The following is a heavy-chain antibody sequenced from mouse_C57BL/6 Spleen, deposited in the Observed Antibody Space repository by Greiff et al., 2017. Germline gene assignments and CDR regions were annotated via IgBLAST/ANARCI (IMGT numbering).Heavy chain of an antibody. Sequence: QVQLQQSGAELVKPGASVKLSCKASGYTFTSYWMQWVKQRPGQGLEWIGEIDPSDSYTNYNQKFKGKATLTVDTSSSTAYMQLSSLTSEDSAVYYCEGRDYCGQGTTLTVSS. CDR1: GYTFTSYW. CDR2: IDPSDSYT. J-gene: IGHJ2*01. CDR3: EGRDY. D-gene: IGHD3-3*01. V-gene: IGHV1-50*01.